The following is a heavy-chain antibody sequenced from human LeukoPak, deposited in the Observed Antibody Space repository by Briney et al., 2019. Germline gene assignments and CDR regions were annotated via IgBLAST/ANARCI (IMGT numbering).Heavy chain of an antibody. CDR3: ARDAVRTGYAFDI. D-gene: IGHD1-1*01. Sequence: SETLSLTCTVSGGSISSYYWSWIRQPPGKGLEWIGYIYYSGSTNYNPSLKSRVTISVDTSKNQFSLKLSSVTAADTAVYYCARDAVRTGYAFDIWGQGTMVTVSS. V-gene: IGHV4-59*12. J-gene: IGHJ3*02. CDR2: IYYSGST. CDR1: GGSISSYY.